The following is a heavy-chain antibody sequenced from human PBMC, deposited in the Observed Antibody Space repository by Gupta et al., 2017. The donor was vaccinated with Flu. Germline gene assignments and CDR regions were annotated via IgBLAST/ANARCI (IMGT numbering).Heavy chain of an antibody. D-gene: IGHD3-3*01. CDR1: GFTFSKLG. Sequence: QVQLVESGGGVVQPGRSLRLSCAASGFTFSKLGMHWVRQAPGKGLEWVAVIWYDGSNKYYADSVKGRFTISRDNSKNTLFLQMNSLRVEDTAVYYCVRVWSQSGFDPVWGQGTLVTVSS. V-gene: IGHV3-33*01. CDR3: VRVWSQSGFDPV. J-gene: IGHJ1*01. CDR2: IWYDGSNK.